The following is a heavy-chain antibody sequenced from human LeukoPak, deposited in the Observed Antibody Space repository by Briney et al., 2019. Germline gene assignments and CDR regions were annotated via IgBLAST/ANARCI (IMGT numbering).Heavy chain of an antibody. CDR1: GGSISSYY. CDR2: IYYSGST. J-gene: IGHJ4*02. D-gene: IGHD5-18*01. CDR3: ARVYGDTAMVFLDY. Sequence: SETLSLTCTVSGGSISSYYWSWIRQPPGKGLEWIGYIYYSGSTNYNPSLKSRVTISVDTSKNQFSLKLSSVTAADTAVYYCARVYGDTAMVFLDYWGQGTLVIVSS. V-gene: IGHV4-59*01.